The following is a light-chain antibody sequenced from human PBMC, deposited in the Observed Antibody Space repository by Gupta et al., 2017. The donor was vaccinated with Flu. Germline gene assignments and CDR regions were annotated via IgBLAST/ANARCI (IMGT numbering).Light chain of an antibody. V-gene: IGKV3-20*01. Sequence: IVLTQSPGTVSLSPEETATLSCRASQSVSSNSLAWYQQKPGQAPRLLIFGASSRATGIPDRFSGSGSGTDFTLTISRLEPEDFAVYCCQQYGSSPFTFGPGTKVEIK. CDR2: GAS. J-gene: IGKJ3*01. CDR1: QSVSSNS. CDR3: QQYGSSPFT.